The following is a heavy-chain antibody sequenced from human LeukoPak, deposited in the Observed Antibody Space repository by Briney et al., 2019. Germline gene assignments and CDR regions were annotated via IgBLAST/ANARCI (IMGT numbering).Heavy chain of an antibody. CDR3: ARDSSSGFDP. CDR2: INHGGST. V-gene: IGHV4-34*01. Sequence: SETLSLTCAVYGGSLSAHYWTWIRQPPGKGLEWIGEINHGGSTNYNPSLKSRVTISIDTSKNQFSLKLSSVTAADTAVYYCARDSSSGFDPWGQGTLVTVSS. CDR1: GGSLSAHY. D-gene: IGHD6-13*01. J-gene: IGHJ5*02.